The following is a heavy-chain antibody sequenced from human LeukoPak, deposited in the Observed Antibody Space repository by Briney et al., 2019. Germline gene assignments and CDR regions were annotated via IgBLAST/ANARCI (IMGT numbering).Heavy chain of an antibody. J-gene: IGHJ5*02. Sequence: ASVKVSCKVSGYTLTELSMHWVRQAPGKGLEWMGGFDPEDGETIYARKFQGRVTMTEDTSTDTAYMELSSLRPEDTAVYCCATTYYYGSGSYSWFDPWGQGTLVTVSS. CDR3: ATTYYYGSGSYSWFDP. CDR1: GYTLTELS. V-gene: IGHV1-24*01. D-gene: IGHD3-10*01. CDR2: FDPEDGET.